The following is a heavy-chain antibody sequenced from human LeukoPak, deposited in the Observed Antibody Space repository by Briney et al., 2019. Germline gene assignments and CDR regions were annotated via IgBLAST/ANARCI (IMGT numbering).Heavy chain of an antibody. V-gene: IGHV3-48*04. J-gene: IGHJ4*02. CDR3: VRGSYRYTSFKNFDY. Sequence: AGGSLRLSCAASGFTFSSYSMNWVRQAPGKGLEWVSYISSSSSTIYYADSVKGRFTISRDNAKNSLYLQMNSLRAEDTAVYYCVRGSYRYTSFKNFDYWGQGTLVTVSS. CDR1: GFTFSSYS. D-gene: IGHD3-16*02. CDR2: ISSSSSTI.